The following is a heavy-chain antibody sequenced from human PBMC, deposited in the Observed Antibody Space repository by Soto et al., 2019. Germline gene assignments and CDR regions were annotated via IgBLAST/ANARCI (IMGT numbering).Heavy chain of an antibody. V-gene: IGHV3-30-3*01. Sequence: GGSLRLSCAASGFTFSSYAMHWVGQAPGKGLEWVAVISYDGSNKYYADSVKGRFTISRDNSKNTLYLQMNSLRAEDTAVYYCAREMATIIGYYYGMDVWGQGTTVTVSS. D-gene: IGHD5-12*01. CDR1: GFTFSSYA. CDR3: AREMATIIGYYYGMDV. CDR2: ISYDGSNK. J-gene: IGHJ6*02.